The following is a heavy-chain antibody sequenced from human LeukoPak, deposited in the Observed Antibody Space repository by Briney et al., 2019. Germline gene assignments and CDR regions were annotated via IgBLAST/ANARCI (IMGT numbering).Heavy chain of an antibody. CDR1: GYSFTSYD. Sequence: ASVKVSCKASGYSFTSYDINWVRQAAGQGLEWMGWMNPNNGHTGYAQKFQGRVAMARSTSTNTAYMELRSLRSEDTAVYSCAAAWYCDNASCRLRTGFDPWGQGNLVTVSS. CDR2: MNPNNGHT. CDR3: AAAWYCDNASCRLRTGFDP. D-gene: IGHD2-2*01. V-gene: IGHV1-8*02. J-gene: IGHJ5*02.